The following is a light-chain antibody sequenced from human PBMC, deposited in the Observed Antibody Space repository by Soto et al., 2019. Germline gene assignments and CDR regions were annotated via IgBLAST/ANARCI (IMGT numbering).Light chain of an antibody. J-gene: IGKJ1*01. CDR3: QQYASS. Sequence: DIMMTQSPTSVSVSPGGRAALSCRASQPIASNVAWYQQRPGQPPRLLIYGASTRASDVPDGFTGSGSGTQFTLTISSLHSEDLATYFCQQYASSFGQGTRVEIK. V-gene: IGKV3D-15*01. CDR1: QPIASN. CDR2: GAS.